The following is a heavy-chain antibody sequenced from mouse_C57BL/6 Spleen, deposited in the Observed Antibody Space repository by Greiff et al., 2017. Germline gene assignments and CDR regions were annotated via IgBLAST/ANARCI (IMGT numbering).Heavy chain of an antibody. D-gene: IGHD2-3*01. CDR2: IDPNSGGT. Sequence: QVQLQQPGAELVKPGASVKLSCKASGYTFTSYWMHWVKQRPGRGLEWIGRIDPNSGGTKYNEKFKSKATLTVDKPSSTAYMKLSSLTSEDSAVYYCAGGDSYDGYYYAMDYWGQGTSVTVSS. V-gene: IGHV1-72*01. J-gene: IGHJ4*01. CDR3: AGGDSYDGYYYAMDY. CDR1: GYTFTSYW.